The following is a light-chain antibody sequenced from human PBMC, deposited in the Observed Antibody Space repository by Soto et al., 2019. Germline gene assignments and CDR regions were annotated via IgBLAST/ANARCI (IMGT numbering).Light chain of an antibody. CDR1: QSVSTL. CDR3: QQRSYWPT. CDR2: DAS. V-gene: IGKV3-11*01. Sequence: EIVLTQSPATLSLSPGERATLSCRASQSVSTLLAWYQQKPGQAPRLLIYDASNRATGIPARFSGSGSGTDFTLTISSLEPEDFAVYYCQQRSYWPTFGQGTKVEIK. J-gene: IGKJ1*01.